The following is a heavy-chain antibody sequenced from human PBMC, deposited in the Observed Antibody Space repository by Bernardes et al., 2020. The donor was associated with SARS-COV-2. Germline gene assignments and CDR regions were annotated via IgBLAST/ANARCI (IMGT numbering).Heavy chain of an antibody. J-gene: IGHJ4*02. V-gene: IGHV1-2*04. CDR2: INPNSGGT. Sequence: ASVKVSCKASGYTFTGYYMHWVRQAPGQGLEWMGWINPNSGGTNYAQKFQGWVTMTRDTSISTAYMELSRLRSDDTAVYYCARDRGSTLRYFDWLKMYYFDYWGQGTLVTVSS. CDR3: ARDRGSTLRYFDWLKMYYFDY. CDR1: GYTFTGYY. D-gene: IGHD3-9*01.